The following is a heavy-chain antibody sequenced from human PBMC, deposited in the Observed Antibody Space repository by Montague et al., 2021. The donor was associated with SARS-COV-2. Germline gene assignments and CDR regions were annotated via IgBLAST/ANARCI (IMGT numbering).Heavy chain of an antibody. J-gene: IGHJ3*02. D-gene: IGHD3-9*01. V-gene: IGHV4-34*01. Sequence: SETLSLTCAVSRGSFSNYYWTWIRQSPGKGLEWIGEINQGGAPNYTPSXXSRVTISLDTSKKQTSLKLNSVTVADTAVFFCARGRPVQGSFRHFDSISSGALDIWAQGSLVIVSS. CDR2: INQGGAP. CDR3: ARGRPVQGSFRHFDSISSGALDI. CDR1: RGSFSNYY.